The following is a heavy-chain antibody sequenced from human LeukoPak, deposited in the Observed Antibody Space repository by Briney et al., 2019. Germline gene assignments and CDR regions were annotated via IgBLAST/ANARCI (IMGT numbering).Heavy chain of an antibody. D-gene: IGHD1-26*01. CDR1: GFTFSSYA. CDR3: VKRPDPGGSPFYFHY. V-gene: IGHV3-23*01. J-gene: IGHJ4*02. Sequence: GGSLRLSCAASGFTFSSYAMSWVRQAPGKGLEWVSAISGSGGSTYYADSVKGRFTISRDNSKNTLYLQMNSLRAEDTALYYCVKRPDPGGSPFYFHYWGQGTLVTVSS. CDR2: ISGSGGST.